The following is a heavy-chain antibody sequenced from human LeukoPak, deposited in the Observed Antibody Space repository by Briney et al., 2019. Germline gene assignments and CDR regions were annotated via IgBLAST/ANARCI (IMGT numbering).Heavy chain of an antibody. CDR1: GFTFSNSA. Sequence: GRSLRLSCVASGFTFSNSAMHWVRQAPGKGLEWVALISYDGTNKYYADSVKGRFGISRDNSKNTLYLQMNSLRAEDMAVYYCVRDFFRQLQYYYAFDVWGQGTTVTVSS. V-gene: IGHV3-30*09. CDR3: VRDFFRQLQYYYAFDV. CDR2: ISYDGTNK. D-gene: IGHD2-2*01. J-gene: IGHJ6*02.